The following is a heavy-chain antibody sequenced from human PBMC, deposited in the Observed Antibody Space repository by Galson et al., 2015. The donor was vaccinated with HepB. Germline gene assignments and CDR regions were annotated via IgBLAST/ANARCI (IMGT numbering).Heavy chain of an antibody. Sequence: SVKVSCKASGYIFTNFAMNWVRQAPGQGLEWMGWIDTNTRKPTYAQGFTGRFVFSLDTSVSTAYLQISSLRAEDTAVYYCARTPYYGSESFYNAWFDPWSQGTLVTVSS. CDR3: ARTPYYGSESFYNAWFDP. CDR1: GYIFTNFA. J-gene: IGHJ5*02. V-gene: IGHV7-4-1*02. D-gene: IGHD3-10*01. CDR2: IDTNTRKP.